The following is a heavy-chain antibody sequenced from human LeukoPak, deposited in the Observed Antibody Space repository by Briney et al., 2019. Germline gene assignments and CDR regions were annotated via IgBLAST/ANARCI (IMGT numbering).Heavy chain of an antibody. D-gene: IGHD6-19*01. CDR1: GYTFTSYA. CDR2: INTNTGNP. V-gene: IGHV7-4-1*02. Sequence: ASVKVSCKASGYTFTSYAMNWVRQAPGQGLEWMGWINTNTGNPTYAQGFTGRFVFSLDTSVSTAYLQISSLKAEDTAVYYCARDGAVADPNYYYYYMDVWGKGTTVTVSS. CDR3: ARDGAVADPNYYYYYMDV. J-gene: IGHJ6*03.